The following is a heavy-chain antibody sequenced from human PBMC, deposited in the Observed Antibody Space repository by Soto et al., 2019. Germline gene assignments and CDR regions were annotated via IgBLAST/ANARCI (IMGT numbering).Heavy chain of an antibody. Sequence: GGSLRLSCAASGFTFGSYAMSWVRQAPGKGLEWVSAISGSGGSTYYADSVKGRFTISRDNSKNTLYLQMNSLRAEDTAVYYCAKDRAQTYSSGWGDAFDIWGQGTMVTVSS. J-gene: IGHJ3*02. CDR1: GFTFGSYA. CDR3: AKDRAQTYSSGWGDAFDI. V-gene: IGHV3-23*01. D-gene: IGHD6-19*01. CDR2: ISGSGGST.